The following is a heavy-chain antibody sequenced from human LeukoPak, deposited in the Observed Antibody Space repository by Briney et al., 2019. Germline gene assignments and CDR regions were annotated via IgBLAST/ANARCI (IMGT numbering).Heavy chain of an antibody. Sequence: PSETLSLTCAVYGGSFSGYYWSWIRQPPGEGLEWIGEINHSGSTNYNPSLKSRVTISVDTSKNQFSLKLSSVTAADTAVYYCARTPAYGSGSYRSNYYYYGMDVWGQGTTVTVSS. CDR1: GGSFSGYY. J-gene: IGHJ6*02. CDR3: ARTPAYGSGSYRSNYYYYGMDV. V-gene: IGHV4-34*01. D-gene: IGHD3-10*01. CDR2: INHSGST.